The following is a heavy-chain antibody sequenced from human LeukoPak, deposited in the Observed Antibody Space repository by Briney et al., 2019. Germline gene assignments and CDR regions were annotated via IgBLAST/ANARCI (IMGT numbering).Heavy chain of an antibody. D-gene: IGHD2-15*01. Sequence: GGSLRLSCAASGFTFSSYAMSWVRQAPGKGLEWVSAISGSGGSTYYADSVKGRFTISRDNSKNTLYLQMNSLRAEDTAVYYCAKGSFRRGYCSGGSCYPVDYWGQGTLVTVSS. CDR3: AKGSFRRGYCSGGSCYPVDY. CDR2: ISGSGGST. J-gene: IGHJ4*02. CDR1: GFTFSSYA. V-gene: IGHV3-23*01.